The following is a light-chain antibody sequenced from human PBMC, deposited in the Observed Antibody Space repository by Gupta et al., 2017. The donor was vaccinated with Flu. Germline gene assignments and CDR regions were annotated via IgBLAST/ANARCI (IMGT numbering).Light chain of an antibody. Sequence: QSAPTQPRSVSGSPGQSVTISCTGTSSDVGGYNYLSWYQQHPGKAPKLMIYDVVKRPAGVPDRFSASKSGNTASLTISGLQAEDEADYYCCSYAGSPLYVFGTGTKVTVL. V-gene: IGLV2-11*01. CDR3: CSYAGSPLYV. CDR2: DVV. J-gene: IGLJ1*01. CDR1: SSDVGGYNY.